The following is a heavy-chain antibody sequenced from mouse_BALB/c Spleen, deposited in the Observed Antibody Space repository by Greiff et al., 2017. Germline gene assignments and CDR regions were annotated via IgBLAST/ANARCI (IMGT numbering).Heavy chain of an antibody. Sequence: VKLMESGPGLVAPSQSLSITCTVSGFSLTGYGVNWVRQPPGKGLEWLGMIWGDGSTDYNSALKSRLSISKDNSKSQVFLKMNSLQTDDTARYYCAREDYRYGAWFAYWGQGTLVTVSA. CDR3: AREDYRYGAWFAY. CDR2: IWGDGST. J-gene: IGHJ3*01. D-gene: IGHD2-14*01. V-gene: IGHV2-6-7*01. CDR1: GFSLTGYG.